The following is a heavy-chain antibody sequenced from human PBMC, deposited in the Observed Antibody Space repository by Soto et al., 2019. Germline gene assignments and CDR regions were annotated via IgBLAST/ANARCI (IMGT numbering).Heavy chain of an antibody. CDR1: GFTVSSNY. CDR3: ARGDTQYYYYYYMGV. Sequence: EVQLVESGGGLVQPGGSLRLSCAASGFTVSSNYMSWVRQAPGKGLEWVSVIYSGGSTYYADSVKGRFTISRDNSKNTLYLQMNSLRAEDTAVYYCARGDTQYYYYYYMGVWGKGTTVTVSS. J-gene: IGHJ6*03. V-gene: IGHV3-66*01. D-gene: IGHD5-18*01. CDR2: IYSGGST.